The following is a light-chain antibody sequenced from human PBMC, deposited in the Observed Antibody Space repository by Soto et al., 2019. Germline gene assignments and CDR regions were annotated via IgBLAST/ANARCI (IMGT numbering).Light chain of an antibody. CDR3: LQTYNLPRT. J-gene: IGKJ1*01. CDR2: GAS. CDR1: LTIGDS. V-gene: IGKV1-39*01. Sequence: DIQMTQSPSSLSASVGDRDTITCRASLTIGDSLSWFQQKAGKPPTLLIYGASALQSGVPARFSGSGSGTDFTLTISNMQREDFATYYCLQTYNLPRTFGQGTKVEFK.